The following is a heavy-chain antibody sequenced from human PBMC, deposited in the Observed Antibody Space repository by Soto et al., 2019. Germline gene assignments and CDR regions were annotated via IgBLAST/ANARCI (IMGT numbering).Heavy chain of an antibody. J-gene: IGHJ6*02. CDR1: GFTFSSYV. CDR2: IWYDVSNK. V-gene: IGHV3-33*01. D-gene: IGHD5-18*01. Sequence: LRLSCAASGFTFSSYVMHWVRQAPGKGLEWVAVIWYDVSNKNYIDSVKGRFTISRDSSKNTVYLQMNSLRAEDTAVYYCARGNGYSVNQVGYYYGMDVWGQGPTVTVSS. CDR3: ARGNGYSVNQVGYYYGMDV.